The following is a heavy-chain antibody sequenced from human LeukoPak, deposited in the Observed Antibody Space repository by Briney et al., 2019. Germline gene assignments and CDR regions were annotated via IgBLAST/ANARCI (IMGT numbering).Heavy chain of an antibody. V-gene: IGHV3-7*01. CDR2: IKQDGSEK. J-gene: IGHJ3*01. CDR1: GFTFSSYW. CDR3: ARGSATGPRSTFDV. Sequence: GGSLRLSCAASGFTFSSYWMSWVRQAPGKGLEWVANIKQDGSEKYYVDSVKGRFTISRDNAKNTVYLQMNSLQAEDTAVYYCARGSATGPRSTFDVWGQGTVVTVSS. D-gene: IGHD1-1*01.